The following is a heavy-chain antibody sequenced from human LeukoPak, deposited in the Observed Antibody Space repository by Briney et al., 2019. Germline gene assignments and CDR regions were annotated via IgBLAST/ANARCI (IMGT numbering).Heavy chain of an antibody. CDR3: ARRQGYEYSGYDHLRFDY. Sequence: GESLKISCKGSGYSFTSYWIGWVRQMPGKGLEWMGIIYPGDSDTRYSPSFQGQVTISADKSISTAYLQWSSLKASDTAMYYCARRQGYEYSGYDHLRFDYWGQGTLVTVSS. J-gene: IGHJ4*02. D-gene: IGHD5-12*01. V-gene: IGHV5-51*01. CDR1: GYSFTSYW. CDR2: IYPGDSDT.